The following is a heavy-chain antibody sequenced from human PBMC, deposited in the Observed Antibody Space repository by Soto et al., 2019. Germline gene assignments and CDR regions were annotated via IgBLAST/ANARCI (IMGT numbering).Heavy chain of an antibody. J-gene: IGHJ4*02. CDR2: IYHIGST. CDR3: ARDRGLPYRNGSEF. CDR1: GDSIRSTRW. D-gene: IGHD5-18*01. Sequence: SETLSLTCVVSGDSIRSTRWWTWVRPPPGKGLEWIGEIYHIGSTNYNPSLKSRVTLFLDKPKNQFSLTLTSVTAADTAVYYCARDRGLPYRNGSEFWGKGIQVNVSA. V-gene: IGHV4-4*02.